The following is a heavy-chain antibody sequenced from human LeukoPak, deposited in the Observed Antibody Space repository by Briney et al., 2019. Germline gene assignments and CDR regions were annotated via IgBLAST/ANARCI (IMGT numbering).Heavy chain of an antibody. CDR1: GFTFSSYT. CDR2: IWYDGSNK. Sequence: PGRSLRLSCAASGFTFSSYTMHWVRQAPDKGLEWVAVIWYDGSNKNYADSVKGRFTISRDNSKNTLDLQMNSLRAEDTAVYYCAREYSYGIDYWGQGTQVTVSS. V-gene: IGHV3-30*04. D-gene: IGHD5-18*01. CDR3: AREYSYGIDY. J-gene: IGHJ4*02.